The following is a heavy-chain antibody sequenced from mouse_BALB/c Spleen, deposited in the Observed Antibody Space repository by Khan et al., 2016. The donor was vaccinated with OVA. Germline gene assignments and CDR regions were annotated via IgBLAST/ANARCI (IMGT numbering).Heavy chain of an antibody. J-gene: IGHJ3*01. Sequence: VQLKQSGAELVKPGASVKLSCTASGFNIKDTYMHWVKQRPEQGLEWIGRIDPANGNAKYDPKFQGKATITADTSSSTAHLQLSSLTSEDTAVYFCAREYWDVFAYWGQGTLVTVSA. CDR2: IDPANGNA. CDR3: AREYWDVFAY. CDR1: GFNIKDTY. V-gene: IGHV14-3*02. D-gene: IGHD4-1*01.